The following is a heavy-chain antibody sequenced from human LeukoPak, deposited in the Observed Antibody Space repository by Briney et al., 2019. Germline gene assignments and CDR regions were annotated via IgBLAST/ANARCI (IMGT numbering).Heavy chain of an antibody. J-gene: IGHJ4*02. V-gene: IGHV3-23*01. Sequence: PGGSLRLSCAASGFTFSSYGMSWVRQVPGKGLEWVSAISGSGGSTYYADSVKGRFTISRDNSKNTLYLQMNSLRAEDTAVYYCAKGGLRYYYDSSGRSFYFDYWGQGTLVTVSS. CDR2: ISGSGGST. CDR1: GFTFSSYG. CDR3: AKGGLRYYYDSSGRSFYFDY. D-gene: IGHD3-22*01.